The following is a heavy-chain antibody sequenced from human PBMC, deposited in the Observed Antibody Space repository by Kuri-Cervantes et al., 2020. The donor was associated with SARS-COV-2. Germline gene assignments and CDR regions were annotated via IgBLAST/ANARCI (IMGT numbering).Heavy chain of an antibody. CDR1: GGSVSDNY. CDR2: IHPSGTT. CDR3: TRDIRFMIRQRFTALQFDS. V-gene: IGHV4-34*01. Sequence: GSLRLSCAVSGGSVSDNYWSWIRQPPGKGLEWIGEIHPSGTTNYHPSLRGRVAISPDTSENRFSLKLTSVTAADTAVYYCTRDIRFMIRQRFTALQFDSWGQGTLVTVSS. D-gene: IGHD3-16*01. J-gene: IGHJ4*02.